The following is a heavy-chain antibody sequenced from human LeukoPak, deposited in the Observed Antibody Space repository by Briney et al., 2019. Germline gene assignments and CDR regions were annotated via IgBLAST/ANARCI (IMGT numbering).Heavy chain of an antibody. CDR1: GFTFSSSW. J-gene: IGHJ4*02. V-gene: IGHV3-74*01. CDR3: IRALIGATDY. Sequence: PGGSLRLSCAASGFTFSSSWMHWVRQAPGKGLVWVSRMNSDGSITNYADSVKGRFTISRDNAKNTLYLQMNSLRVEDTAVYYCIRALIGATDYWGQGTLVTVYS. CDR2: MNSDGSIT. D-gene: IGHD1-26*01.